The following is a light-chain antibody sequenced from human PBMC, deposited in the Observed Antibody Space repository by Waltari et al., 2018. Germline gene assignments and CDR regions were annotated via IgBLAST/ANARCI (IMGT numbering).Light chain of an antibody. CDR2: DAS. V-gene: IGKV3-11*02. Sequence: EIVLTQSPATLSLSPGARATLSCRASRTVDIYLAWYQQKPGQTPRLLIYDASNRASGVTPVFSGSGSGRDFNLTISSLEPEDFAVYYCQQRLSWPPLTFGGGTKVEIK. CDR1: RTVDIY. CDR3: QQRLSWPPLT. J-gene: IGKJ4*01.